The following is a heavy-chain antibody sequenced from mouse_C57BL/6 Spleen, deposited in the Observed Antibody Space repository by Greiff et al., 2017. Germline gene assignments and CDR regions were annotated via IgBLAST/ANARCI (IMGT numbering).Heavy chain of an antibody. J-gene: IGHJ2*01. CDR3: ARYRDGYYEEDYFDY. CDR2: IYPRSGNT. Sequence: QFQLQQSGAELARPGASVKLSCKASGYTFTSSGISWLKQRTGQGLEWIGEIYPRSGNTYYNEKFKGKAPLTSDKSSSTAYMELRSLTSEDSAVYFCARYRDGYYEEDYFDYWGQGTTLTVSS. D-gene: IGHD2-3*01. CDR1: GYTFTSSG. V-gene: IGHV1-81*01.